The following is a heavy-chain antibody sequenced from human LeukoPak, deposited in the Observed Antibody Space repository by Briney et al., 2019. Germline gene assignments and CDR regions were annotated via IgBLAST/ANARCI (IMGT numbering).Heavy chain of an antibody. Sequence: PSETLSLTCTVSGGSISSSSYYWGWIRQPPGKGLEWIGSIYYSGSTYYNPSLKSRVTISVDTSKNQFSLKLSSVTAADTAVYYCARDKGSWPGGDYYFDYWGQGTLVTVSS. CDR1: GGSISSSSYY. CDR2: IYYSGST. D-gene: IGHD2-15*01. J-gene: IGHJ4*02. V-gene: IGHV4-39*02. CDR3: ARDKGSWPGGDYYFDY.